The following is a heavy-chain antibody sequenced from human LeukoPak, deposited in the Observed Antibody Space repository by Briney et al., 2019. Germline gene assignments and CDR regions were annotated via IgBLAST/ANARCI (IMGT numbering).Heavy chain of an antibody. CDR2: IYHSGST. D-gene: IGHD1-1*01. J-gene: IGHJ3*02. V-gene: IGHV4-38-2*01. CDR3: ARQYAPGAFDI. Sequence: SETLSLTXAVSGYSISSGYYWGWIRQPPGKGLEWIGSIYHSGSTYYNPSLKSRVTISVDTSKNQFSLKLSSVTAADTAVYYCARQYAPGAFDIWGQGTMVTVSS. CDR1: GYSISSGYY.